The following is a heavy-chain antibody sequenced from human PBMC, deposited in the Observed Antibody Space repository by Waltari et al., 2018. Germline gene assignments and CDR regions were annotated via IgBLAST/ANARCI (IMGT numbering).Heavy chain of an antibody. CDR2: IYSGGST. V-gene: IGHV3-23*03. Sequence: EVQLLESGGGLVQPGGSLRLSCAASGFTFSSYAMSWVRQAPGKGLEWVSVIYSGGSTYYADSVKGRFTISRDNAKNTLYLQMNSLRAEDTAVYYCAKVKRAYWGQGTLVTVSS. CDR3: AKVKRAY. J-gene: IGHJ4*02. CDR1: GFTFSSYA.